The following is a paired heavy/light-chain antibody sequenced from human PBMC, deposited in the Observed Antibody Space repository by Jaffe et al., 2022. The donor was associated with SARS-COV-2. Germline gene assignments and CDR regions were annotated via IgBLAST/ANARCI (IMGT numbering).Heavy chain of an antibody. CDR3: ARRSDNNSAHKY. D-gene: IGHD6-19*01. V-gene: IGHV7-4-1*02. CDR2: INTQNGSP. J-gene: IGHJ4*02. Sequence: QVHLVQSGSELKKPGASVKVSCKTSGYPFSTYAINWVRQAPGQGLEWLGWINTQNGSPRYAQALIGRFVFSLATSVTTAYLEINNLKPEDTAIYYCARRSDNNSAHKYWGQGTLVTVAS. CDR1: GYPFSTYA.
Light chain of an antibody. Sequence: EIVLTQSPGTLSLSPGDRATLSCRASQTVSNNYLAWYQQKPGQVPRLLIYGASSRSAGIPDRFSGSGSGTDFTLTISRLEPEDSAVYYCQQYGGPCTFGQGTKLEIK. CDR3: QQYGGPCT. CDR1: QTVSNNY. J-gene: IGKJ2*02. CDR2: GAS. V-gene: IGKV3-20*01.